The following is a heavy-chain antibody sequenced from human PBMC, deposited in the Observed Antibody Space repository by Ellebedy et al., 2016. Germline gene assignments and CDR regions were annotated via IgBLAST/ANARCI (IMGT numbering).Heavy chain of an antibody. D-gene: IGHD2-2*01. J-gene: IGHJ4*02. CDR2: IKQDGSEK. CDR1: GFTVSSNY. V-gene: IGHV3-7*03. Sequence: GESLKISXAASGFTVSSNYMSWVRQAPGKGLEWVANIKQDGSEKYYVDSVKGRFTISRDNAKNSLYLQMNSLRAEDTALYYCAKDMNPYCSSTSCPSESGWYWGQGTLVTVSS. CDR3: AKDMNPYCSSTSCPSESGWY.